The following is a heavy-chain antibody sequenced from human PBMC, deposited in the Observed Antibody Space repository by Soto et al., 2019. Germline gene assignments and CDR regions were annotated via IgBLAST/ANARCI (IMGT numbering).Heavy chain of an antibody. Sequence: PSETLSLTCAVYGGSFSGYYWSWIRQPPGKGLEWIGEINHSGSTNYNPSLKSRVTISVDTSKNQFSLKLSSVTAADTAVYYCAREFNWNYFDYWGQGTLVTVSS. CDR3: AREFNWNYFDY. CDR1: GGSFSGYY. D-gene: IGHD1-20*01. J-gene: IGHJ4*02. V-gene: IGHV4-34*01. CDR2: INHSGST.